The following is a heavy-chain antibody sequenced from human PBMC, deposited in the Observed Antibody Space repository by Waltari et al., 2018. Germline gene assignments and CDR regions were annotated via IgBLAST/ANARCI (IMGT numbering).Heavy chain of an antibody. CDR3: ARVVMTTAVTGYYYGMDV. CDR2: IIPIFGTA. J-gene: IGHJ6*02. D-gene: IGHD4-17*01. V-gene: IGHV1-69*01. CDR1: GGTFSSYA. Sequence: QVQLVQSGAEVKKPGSSVKVSCKASGGTFSSYAISWVRQAPGQGLEWMGGIIPIFGTANYAQKFQGRVTITADESTSTAYMELSSLRSEDTAVYYCARVVMTTAVTGYYYGMDVWGQGTTVTVSS.